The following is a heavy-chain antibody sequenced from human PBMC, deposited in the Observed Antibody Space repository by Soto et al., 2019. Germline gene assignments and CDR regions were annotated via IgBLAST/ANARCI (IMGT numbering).Heavy chain of an antibody. Sequence: QVQLVQSGAEVKKPGSSVKVSCKASGGTFSSYTISWVRQAPGQGLEWMGRIIPILGIANYAQKFQGRVTITADKSTRTAYMELSSLRSEDTAVYYCAAALGYCSGGSCYLLDYWGQGTLVTVSS. CDR1: GGTFSSYT. CDR2: IIPILGIA. V-gene: IGHV1-69*02. J-gene: IGHJ4*02. D-gene: IGHD2-15*01. CDR3: AAALGYCSGGSCYLLDY.